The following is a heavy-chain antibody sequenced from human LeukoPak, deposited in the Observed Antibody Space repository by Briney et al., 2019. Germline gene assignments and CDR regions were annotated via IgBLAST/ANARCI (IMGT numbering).Heavy chain of an antibody. V-gene: IGHV3-7*05. CDR1: GFTFSSYW. D-gene: IGHD3-22*01. J-gene: IGHJ4*02. CDR2: IKLDGSEK. CDR3: ARVWAYYYDSSGYIDY. Sequence: GGSLRLSCAASGFTFSSYWMTWVRQAPGEGLEWVANIKLDGSEKYYVDSVKGRFTISRDNAKNSLYLQMNSLRADDTAVYYCARVWAYYYDSSGYIDYWGQGTLVTVSS.